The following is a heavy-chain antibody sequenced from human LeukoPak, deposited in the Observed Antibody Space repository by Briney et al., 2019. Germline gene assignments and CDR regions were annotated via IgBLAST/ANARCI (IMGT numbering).Heavy chain of an antibody. Sequence: GGSLRLSCAASGFTFSKCEVNWVRRATGKGLEWVTYISSSGSTIYYAVSVKGRFTISRDTAKNSLYLQMSSLRAEETAVYYCARVSRAVAGTGSFDYWGQGTLVTVSS. J-gene: IGHJ4*02. CDR1: GFTFSKCE. CDR3: ARVSRAVAGTGSFDY. CDR2: ISSSGSTI. V-gene: IGHV3-48*03. D-gene: IGHD6-19*01.